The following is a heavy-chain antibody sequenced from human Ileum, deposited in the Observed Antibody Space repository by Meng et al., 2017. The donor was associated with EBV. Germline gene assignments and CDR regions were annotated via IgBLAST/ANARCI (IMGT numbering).Heavy chain of an antibody. Sequence: QVWGPGLVKPSETLSFTCSVSGGFISSSNDCWGWLRQPPGKGLEWIQSICYTNYTYYNPSLKSRVTISADKSKNQFSLRLNSLTAADTAVYYCAMGPDYAKTGYWGQGTLVTVSS. V-gene: IGHV4-39*01. J-gene: IGHJ4*02. D-gene: IGHD4-17*01. CDR1: GGFISSSNDC. CDR3: AMGPDYAKTGY. CDR2: ICYTNYT.